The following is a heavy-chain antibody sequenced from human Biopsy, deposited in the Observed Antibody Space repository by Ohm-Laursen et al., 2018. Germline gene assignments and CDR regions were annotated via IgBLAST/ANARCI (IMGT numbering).Heavy chain of an antibody. J-gene: IGHJ4*02. V-gene: IGHV3-53*01. CDR2: IYTGGST. CDR3: AREGRDY. CDR1: GFTVSSTC. Sequence: SLRLSCTASGFTVSSTCMSWVRQAPGKGLEWVSVIYTGGSTFYADSVKGRFTISRDKSKNTLYLQMNNLTAGDTAVYYCAREGRDYWGQGTLVTVSS.